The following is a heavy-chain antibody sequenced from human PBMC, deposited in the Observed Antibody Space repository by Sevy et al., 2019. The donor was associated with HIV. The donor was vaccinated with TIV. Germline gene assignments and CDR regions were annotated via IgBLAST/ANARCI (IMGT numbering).Heavy chain of an antibody. CDR1: GFTFNTYW. CDR2: INPDGSEK. J-gene: IGHJ4*02. CDR3: AWLCWDVVVVPGTTPGQYFDY. D-gene: IGHD2-2*01. V-gene: IGHV3-7*01. Sequence: GGSLRLSCVASGFTFNTYWMTWVRQAPGKGLEWVANINPDGSEKDYVDSLKGRFTVSRDNAETALYLHMNSLRVEDTAVYFCAWLCWDVVVVPGTTPGQYFDYWGQGTLVTVSS.